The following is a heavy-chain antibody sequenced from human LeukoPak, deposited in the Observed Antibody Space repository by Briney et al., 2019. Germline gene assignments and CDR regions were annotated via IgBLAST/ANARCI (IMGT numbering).Heavy chain of an antibody. V-gene: IGHV3-66*01. Sequence: GGSLRLSCAASGFTVSRNYMSWVRQAPGKGLECVSVFYSGGSTYYADSVKGRFTISRDNSKNTLYLQMDSLRAEDTAVYYCAREDYGSGSYWFDPWGQGTLVTVSS. CDR2: FYSGGST. J-gene: IGHJ5*02. CDR1: GFTVSRNY. D-gene: IGHD3-10*01. CDR3: AREDYGSGSYWFDP.